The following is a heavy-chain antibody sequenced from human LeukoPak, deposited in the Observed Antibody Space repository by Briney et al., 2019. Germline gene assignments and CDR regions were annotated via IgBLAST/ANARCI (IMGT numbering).Heavy chain of an antibody. V-gene: IGHV4-59*12. D-gene: IGHD3-22*01. CDR1: GGSISNYY. Sequence: SETLSLTCSVSGGSISNYYWSWIRQPPGKGLEWIGHIYYSGSANYNPSLKSRVTISVDTSKNRFSLKLSSVTVADTAVYYCATEGDSSGYFDYWGQGTLVTVSS. J-gene: IGHJ4*02. CDR2: IYYSGSA. CDR3: ATEGDSSGYFDY.